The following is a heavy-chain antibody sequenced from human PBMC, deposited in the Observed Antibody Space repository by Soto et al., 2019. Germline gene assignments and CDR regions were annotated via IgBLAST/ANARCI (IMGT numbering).Heavy chain of an antibody. D-gene: IGHD3-22*01. V-gene: IGHV1-18*01. CDR3: ARDGYYESSGPLGAFDI. CDR1: GYTFTSYG. CDR2: ISAYNGNT. Sequence: QVQLVQSGAEVKKPGASVKVSCKASGYTFTSYGISWVRQAPGQGLEWMGWISAYNGNTNYAQKLQGRVTMTTDTSTSTAYMELRSLRADDTAVYYCARDGYYESSGPLGAFDIWGQGTMVTVSS. J-gene: IGHJ3*02.